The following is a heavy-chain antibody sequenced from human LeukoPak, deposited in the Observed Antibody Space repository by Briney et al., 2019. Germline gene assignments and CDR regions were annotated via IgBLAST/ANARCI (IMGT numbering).Heavy chain of an antibody. CDR2: ISSSSSYT. D-gene: IGHD1-26*01. CDR1: GFTFSSYS. J-gene: IGHJ4*02. V-gene: IGHV3-21*01. CDR3: ARDLSGVGATTYFDY. Sequence: GGSLRLSCAASGFTFSSYSMNWVRQAPGKGLEWVSSISSSSSYTYYADSVKGRFTISRDNAKNSVYVQMNSLRAEDTAVYYCARDLSGVGATTYFDYWGQGTLVTVSS.